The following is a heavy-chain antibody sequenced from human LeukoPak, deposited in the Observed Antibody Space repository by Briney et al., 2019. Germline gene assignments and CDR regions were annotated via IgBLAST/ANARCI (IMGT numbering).Heavy chain of an antibody. J-gene: IGHJ3*01. CDR1: GASISSYD. D-gene: IGHD4-17*01. Sequence: EKRSQSLSLTCTVSGASISSYDWGWIRPPPREGLELIGYIHHSASTTSTPSLKSRATISVDTSKSQFSLKLTSVTAAHTAMYYCARDAVSRSPGFDVWGQGKMVTVSP. CDR3: ARDAVSRSPGFDV. CDR2: IHHSAST. V-gene: IGHV4-59*01.